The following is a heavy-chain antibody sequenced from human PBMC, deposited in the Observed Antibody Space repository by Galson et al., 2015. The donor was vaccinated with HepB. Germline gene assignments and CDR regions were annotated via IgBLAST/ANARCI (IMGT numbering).Heavy chain of an antibody. Sequence: CKASGYTFTSYGISWVRQAPGQGLEWMGWISAYNGNTNYAQKLQGRVTMTTDTSTSTAYMELRSLRSDDTAVYYCARGGITGTPLEYGMDVWGQGTTVTVSS. CDR1: GYTFTSYG. V-gene: IGHV1-18*04. J-gene: IGHJ6*02. CDR2: ISAYNGNT. CDR3: ARGGITGTPLEYGMDV. D-gene: IGHD1-7*01.